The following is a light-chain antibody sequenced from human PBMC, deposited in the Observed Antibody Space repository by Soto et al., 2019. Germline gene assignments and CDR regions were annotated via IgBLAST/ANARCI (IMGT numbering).Light chain of an antibody. V-gene: IGLV7-43*01. Sequence: QAVVTQEPSLTVSPGGTVTLTCGSSTGSVTSYYYPHWFQQRPGQPPRPLIYDTDYRYSWTPARFSGSLFGGKAALTLSGAQPEDEADYYCLFYNVGPPPTVMFGGGTKLTVL. CDR1: TGSVTSYYY. J-gene: IGLJ3*02. CDR2: DTD. CDR3: LFYNVGPPPTVM.